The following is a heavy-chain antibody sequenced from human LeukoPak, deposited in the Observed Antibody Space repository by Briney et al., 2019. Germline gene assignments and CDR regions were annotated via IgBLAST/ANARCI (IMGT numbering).Heavy chain of an antibody. V-gene: IGHV3-43*02. CDR1: GFTFDDYA. D-gene: IGHD6-19*01. CDR3: AREPQSLSSGWDY. J-gene: IGHJ4*02. CDR2: ISGDGGST. Sequence: PGGSLRLSCAASGFTFDDYAMHWVRQAPGKGLEWVSLISGDGGSTYYADSVKGRFTISRDNAKNSLYLQMNSLRAEDTAVYYCAREPQSLSSGWDYWGQGTLVTVSS.